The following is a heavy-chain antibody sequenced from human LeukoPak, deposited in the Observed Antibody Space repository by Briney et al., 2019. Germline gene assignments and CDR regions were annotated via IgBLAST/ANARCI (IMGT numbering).Heavy chain of an antibody. CDR3: VRERMNVLRFLEWSTFDY. V-gene: IGHV3-23*01. Sequence: GGSLRLSCAASGFTFSSYAMSWVRQAPGKGLEWVSAISGSGGSTYYADSVKGRFTISRDNSKNTLYLQMNSLRVEDTAIYYCVRERMNVLRFLEWSTFDYWGQGTLAIVSS. D-gene: IGHD3-3*01. J-gene: IGHJ4*02. CDR2: ISGSGGST. CDR1: GFTFSSYA.